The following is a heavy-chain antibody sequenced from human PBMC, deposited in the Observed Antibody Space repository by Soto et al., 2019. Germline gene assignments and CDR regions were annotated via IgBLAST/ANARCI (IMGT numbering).Heavy chain of an antibody. D-gene: IGHD3-22*01. Sequence: QVQLVQSGAEVKKPGSSVKVSCKPSGGSFSNYAISWVRQAPGQGLEWMGGMIPIFATANYAQKFQGRVTLTADASTHTAYMELNSLRSEDTAVYYCARDAFYYDGPTGVYYFDYWGQGTLVTVSS. J-gene: IGHJ4*02. CDR2: MIPIFATA. CDR1: GGSFSNYA. CDR3: ARDAFYYDGPTGVYYFDY. V-gene: IGHV1-69*12.